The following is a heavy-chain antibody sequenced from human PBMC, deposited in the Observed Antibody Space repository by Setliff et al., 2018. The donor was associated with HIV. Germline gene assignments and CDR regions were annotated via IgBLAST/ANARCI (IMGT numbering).Heavy chain of an antibody. CDR3: ARVNEVATIIYYYYSMDV. V-gene: IGHV4-61*09. J-gene: IGHJ6*03. CDR2: IYTSGTT. D-gene: IGHD5-12*01. Sequence: SETLSLTCTVSGGSISSGSYYWSWIRQPAGKGLEWIGHIYTSGTTNYNPSLRSRVTISVDTSKNQFSLKLSSVTAADTAVYYCARVNEVATIIYYYYSMDVWGKGTTVTVS. CDR1: GGSISSGSYY.